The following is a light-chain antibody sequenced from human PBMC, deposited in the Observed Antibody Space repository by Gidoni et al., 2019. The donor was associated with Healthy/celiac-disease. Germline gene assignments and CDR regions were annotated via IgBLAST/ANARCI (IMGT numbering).Light chain of an antibody. CDR1: QSISSY. J-gene: IGKJ1*01. CDR3: QQSYGTLRWT. Sequence: DIQMTQSPSSLSASVGDRVTITCRASQSISSYLNWYQQKPGKAPKLLIYAASSLQSGVPSRFSGSGSGTDFTLTISSLQPEDFATYYCQQSYGTLRWTFXXXTKVEIK. CDR2: AAS. V-gene: IGKV1-39*01.